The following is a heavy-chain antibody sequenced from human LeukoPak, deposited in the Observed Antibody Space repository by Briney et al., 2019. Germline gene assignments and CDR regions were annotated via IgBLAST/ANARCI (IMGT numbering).Heavy chain of an antibody. V-gene: IGHV3-7*01. J-gene: IGHJ4*02. CDR1: GFTFTHYW. D-gene: IGHD3-16*02. Sequence: GGSLRLSCAASGFTFTHYWMNRVRQAPGIGLEWVATMKEDGSEKYYVDSVKGRFTISRDNAKNSLYLQMDSLRAEDTAVYYCAREGRRLKLSTFDYWGQGTLVTVSS. CDR2: MKEDGSEK. CDR3: AREGRRLKLSTFDY.